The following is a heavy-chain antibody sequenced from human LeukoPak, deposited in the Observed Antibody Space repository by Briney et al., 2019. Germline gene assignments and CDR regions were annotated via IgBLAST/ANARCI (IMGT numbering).Heavy chain of an antibody. CDR1: GYTFTSYG. J-gene: IGHJ6*03. CDR3: ARDFINSGYDLGEGYYYYMDV. D-gene: IGHD5-12*01. CDR2: MNPNSGNT. V-gene: IGHV1-8*02. Sequence: GASVKVSCKASGYTFTSYGISWVRQATGQGLEWMGWMNPNSGNTGYAQKFQGRVTMTRNTSISTAYMELSRLRSDDTAVYYCARDFINSGYDLGEGYYYYMDVWGKGTTVTISS.